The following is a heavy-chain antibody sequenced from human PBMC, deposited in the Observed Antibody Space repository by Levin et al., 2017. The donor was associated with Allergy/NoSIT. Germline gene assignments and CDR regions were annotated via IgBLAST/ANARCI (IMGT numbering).Heavy chain of an antibody. CDR3: ARDRSTMVRGVIPSFDY. J-gene: IGHJ4*02. D-gene: IGHD3-10*01. V-gene: IGHV3-11*05. CDR1: GFTFSDYY. Sequence: LSLTCAASGFTFSDYYMSWIRQAPGKGLEWVSYISSSSSYTNYADSVKGRFTISRDNAKNSLYLQMNSLRAEDTAVYYCARDRSTMVRGVIPSFDYWGQGTLVTVSS. CDR2: ISSSSSYT.